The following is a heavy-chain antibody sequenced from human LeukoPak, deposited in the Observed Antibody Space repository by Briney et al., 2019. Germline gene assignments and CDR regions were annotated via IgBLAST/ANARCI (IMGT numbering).Heavy chain of an antibody. D-gene: IGHD3-22*01. CDR1: GFTFGSYG. J-gene: IGHJ3*02. CDR2: ISYDGSNK. CDR3: AKDTTYDSSGPGAFDI. Sequence: GGSLRLSCAASGFTFGSYGMHWVRQAPGKGLEWVAVISYDGSNKYYADSVKGRFTISRDNSKNTLYLQMNSLRAEDTAVYYCAKDTTYDSSGPGAFDIWGQGTMVTVSS. V-gene: IGHV3-30*18.